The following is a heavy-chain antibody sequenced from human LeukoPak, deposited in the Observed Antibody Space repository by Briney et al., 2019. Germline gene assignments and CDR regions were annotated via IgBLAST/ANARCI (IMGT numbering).Heavy chain of an antibody. J-gene: IGHJ4*02. V-gene: IGHV4-38-2*02. CDR2: IYHSGST. CDR3: ARGGAAAGTGEFDY. D-gene: IGHD6-13*01. Sequence: SETLSLTCTVSGYSISSGYYWGWIRQPPGKGLEWIGSIYHSGSTYYNPSLKSRVTISVDTSKNQFSLKLSSVAAADTAVYYCARGGAAAGTGEFDYWGQGTLVTVSS. CDR1: GYSISSGYY.